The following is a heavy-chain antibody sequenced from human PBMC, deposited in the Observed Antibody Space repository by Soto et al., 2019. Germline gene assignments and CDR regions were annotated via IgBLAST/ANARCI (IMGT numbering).Heavy chain of an antibody. D-gene: IGHD6-19*01. J-gene: IGHJ5*01. V-gene: IGHV3-23*01. CDR3: ARDAGQWVGSGEFDS. CDR1: GFTFSSYA. CDR2: ISGSGGST. Sequence: EVQLLESGGGLVQPGGSLRLSCEASGFTFSSYAMSWVRQAPGKGLEWVSGISGSGGSTSYADSVKGRFTISRDNSKNTLYVQMNSLRVEDAALYYCARDAGQWVGSGEFDSWGQGTLVTVSS.